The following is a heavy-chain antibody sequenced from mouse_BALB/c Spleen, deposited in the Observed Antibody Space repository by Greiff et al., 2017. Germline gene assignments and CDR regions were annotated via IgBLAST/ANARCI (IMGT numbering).Heavy chain of an antibody. Sequence: EVQVVESGPGLVKPSQSLSLTCSVTGYSITSGYYWNWVRQFPGNKLEWMGYISYDGSNNYNPSLKNRISITRDTSKNQFFLKLNSVTTEDTATYYCARDLDYARYFDVWGAGTTVTVSS. V-gene: IGHV3-6*02. CDR2: ISYDGSN. J-gene: IGHJ1*01. D-gene: IGHD1-1*01. CDR1: GYSITSGYY. CDR3: ARDLDYARYFDV.